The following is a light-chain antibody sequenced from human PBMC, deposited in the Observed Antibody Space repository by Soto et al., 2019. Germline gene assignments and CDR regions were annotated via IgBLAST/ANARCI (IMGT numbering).Light chain of an antibody. Sequence: QSVLTQPASVSGSPGQSITISCTGTSSDVGGYNYVSWYQQHPGKAPKLMIYEVSNRPSGVSNRFSGSKSDNTASLTISGLQAEDEAAYYCSSYTSSTSYVFGPGTKATVL. CDR3: SSYTSSTSYV. V-gene: IGLV2-14*01. CDR1: SSDVGGYNY. J-gene: IGLJ1*01. CDR2: EVS.